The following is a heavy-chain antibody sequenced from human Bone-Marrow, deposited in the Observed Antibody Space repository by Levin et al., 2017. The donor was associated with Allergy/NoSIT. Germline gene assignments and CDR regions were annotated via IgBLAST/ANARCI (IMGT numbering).Heavy chain of an antibody. CDR3: GRGGHYGDYIAY. Sequence: GESLKISCPASGFTFSSYAMFWVRQAPGKGLEYVSTISSYGGSTYYADSVKGRFTISRDNSKNTLYLQMGSLSAEDMAVYYCGRGGHYGDYIAYWGQGTLVTVSS. V-gene: IGHV3-64*02. CDR1: GFTFSSYA. CDR2: ISSYGGST. J-gene: IGHJ4*02. D-gene: IGHD4-17*01.